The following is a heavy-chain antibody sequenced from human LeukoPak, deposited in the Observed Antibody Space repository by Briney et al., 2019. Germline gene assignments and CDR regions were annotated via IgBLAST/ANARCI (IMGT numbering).Heavy chain of an antibody. J-gene: IGHJ5*02. V-gene: IGHV4-59*01. CDR1: GGSISSYY. D-gene: IGHD2-2*01. CDR2: IYYSGST. CDR3: ARAPTCSSTSCYGNWFDP. Sequence: SETLSLTCTVSGGSISSYYWSWIRQPPGKGLEWIGYIYYSGSTNYNPSLKSRVTISVDTSKNQFSLKLSSVTAADTAVYYCARAPTCSSTSCYGNWFDPWGQGTLVTASS.